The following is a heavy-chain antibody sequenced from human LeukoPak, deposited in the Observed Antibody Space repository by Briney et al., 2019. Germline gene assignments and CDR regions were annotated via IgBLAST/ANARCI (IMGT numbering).Heavy chain of an antibody. D-gene: IGHD3-9*01. CDR2: ISYDGSNK. CDR3: AKALRYFDWLLLDDY. V-gene: IGHV3-30*18. Sequence: PGGSLRLSCAASGFTFDDYAMHWVRQAPGKGLEWGAVISYDGSNKYYADSVKGRFTISRDNSKNTLYLQMNSLGAEDTAVYYCAKALRYFDWLLLDDYWGQGTLVTVSS. CDR1: GFTFDDYA. J-gene: IGHJ4*02.